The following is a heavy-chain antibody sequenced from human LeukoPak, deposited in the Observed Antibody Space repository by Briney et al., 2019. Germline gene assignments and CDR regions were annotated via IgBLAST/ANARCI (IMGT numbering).Heavy chain of an antibody. D-gene: IGHD3-22*01. CDR1: GYSFTSYW. J-gene: IGHJ4*02. Sequence: GESLKISCKGSGYSFTSYWIGWVRQMPGKGLEWMGIIYPGDSDTRYSPSFQGQVTISADKSISTAYLQWSSLKASDTAMYYCARAEWDYDSPWYFDYWGQGTLVTVSS. CDR3: ARAEWDYDSPWYFDY. V-gene: IGHV5-51*01. CDR2: IYPGDSDT.